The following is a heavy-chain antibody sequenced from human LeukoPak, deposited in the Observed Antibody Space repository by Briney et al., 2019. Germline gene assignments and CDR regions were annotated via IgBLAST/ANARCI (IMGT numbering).Heavy chain of an antibody. CDR2: MNPNSGNT. Sequence: GPVKVSCKASGYTFTCYDINWVRQATGQGLEWMGWMNPNSGNTGYAQKFQGRVTMTRNTSISTAYMELSSLRSEDTAVYYCARGDCTNGVCGETWGQGTLVTVSS. D-gene: IGHD2-8*01. J-gene: IGHJ4*02. CDR1: GYTFTCYD. V-gene: IGHV1-8*01. CDR3: ARGDCTNGVCGET.